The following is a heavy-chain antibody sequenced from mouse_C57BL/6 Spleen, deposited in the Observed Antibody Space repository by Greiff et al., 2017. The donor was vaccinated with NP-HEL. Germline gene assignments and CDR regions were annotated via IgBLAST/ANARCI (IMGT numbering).Heavy chain of an antibody. Sequence: QVHVKQPGAELVKPGASVKLSCKASGYTFTSYWMQWVKQRPGQGLEWIGEIDPSDSYTNYNQKFKGKATLTADTSSSTAYMQLSSLTSEDSAVYYCARAGYGSGYFDVWGTGTTVTVSS. CDR1: GYTFTSYW. J-gene: IGHJ1*03. CDR3: ARAGYGSGYFDV. CDR2: IDPSDSYT. D-gene: IGHD1-1*01. V-gene: IGHV1-50*01.